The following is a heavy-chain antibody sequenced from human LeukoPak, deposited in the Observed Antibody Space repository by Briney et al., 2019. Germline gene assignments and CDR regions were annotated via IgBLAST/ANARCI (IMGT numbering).Heavy chain of an antibody. V-gene: IGHV1-18*04. CDR2: ISAYNGNT. D-gene: IGHD6-19*01. CDR1: GYTFTSYY. Sequence: AASVKVSCKASGYTFTSYYMHWVRQAPGQGLEWMGWISAYNGNTNYAQKLQGRVTMTTDTSTSTADMELRSLRSDDTAVYYCARGLQENLAWLKAFSAFDIWGQGTMVTVSS. J-gene: IGHJ3*02. CDR3: ARGLQENLAWLKAFSAFDI.